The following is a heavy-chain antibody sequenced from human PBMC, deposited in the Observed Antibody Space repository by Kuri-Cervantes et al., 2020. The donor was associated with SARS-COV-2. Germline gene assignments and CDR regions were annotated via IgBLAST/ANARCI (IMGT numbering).Heavy chain of an antibody. CDR3: TRDDFWSGYYNY. V-gene: IGHV3-49*04. CDR1: GGSFSGYY. Sequence: LSLTCAVYGGSFSGYYWSWVRQALGKGLEWVGFIRSKAYGGTTEYAASVKGRFTISRDDSKSIAYLQMNSLKTEDTAVYYCTRDDFWSGYYNYWGQGALITVSS. J-gene: IGHJ4*02. D-gene: IGHD3-3*01. CDR2: IRSKAYGGTT.